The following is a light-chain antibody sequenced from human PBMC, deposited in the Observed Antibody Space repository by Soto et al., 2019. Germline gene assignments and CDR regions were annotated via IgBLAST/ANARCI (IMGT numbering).Light chain of an antibody. CDR2: DAS. Sequence: GDRVTITCRASQGIRSALAWYQQKPGKAPKLLIYDASSLEGGVPSRFSGSGSGTDFTLTISSLQPEDFAPYYCEQFNSYPPLSFGPGTKVDIK. V-gene: IGKV1-13*02. CDR3: EQFNSYPPLS. CDR1: QGIRSA. J-gene: IGKJ3*01.